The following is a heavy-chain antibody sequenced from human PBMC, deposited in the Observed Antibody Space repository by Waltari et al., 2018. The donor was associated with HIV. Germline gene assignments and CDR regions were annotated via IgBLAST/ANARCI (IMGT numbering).Heavy chain of an antibody. CDR1: GFTIGDYA. D-gene: IGHD2-8*01. Sequence: EVQLVESGGGLVQPGRSLRLSCTTSGFTIGDYAMGWFRQAPGKGLEWIGFIRSKVSGGTTEYAASVKGRFTISRDDSNSIVFLQMDSLKTEDTAMYYCSRENPQWDYWGQGTLVTVSS. CDR2: IRSKVSGGTT. V-gene: IGHV3-49*03. J-gene: IGHJ4*02. CDR3: SRENPQWDY.